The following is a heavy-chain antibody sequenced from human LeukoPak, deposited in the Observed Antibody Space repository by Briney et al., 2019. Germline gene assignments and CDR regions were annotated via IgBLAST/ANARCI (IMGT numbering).Heavy chain of an antibody. CDR1: GFTFSSYA. V-gene: IGHV3-30-3*01. Sequence: GGSLRLSCAASGFTFSSYAMHWVRQAPGKGLEWVSVISYDGSNKYYADSVKGRFTISRDNSKNTLYLRMNSLKAEDTAVYYCARGPDTAMVPPYYFDYWGQGTLVTVSS. CDR3: ARGPDTAMVPPYYFDY. D-gene: IGHD5-18*01. J-gene: IGHJ4*02. CDR2: ISYDGSNK.